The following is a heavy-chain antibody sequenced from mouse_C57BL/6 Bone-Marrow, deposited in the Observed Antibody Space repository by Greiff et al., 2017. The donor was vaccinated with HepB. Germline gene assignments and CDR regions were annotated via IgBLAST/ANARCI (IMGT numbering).Heavy chain of an antibody. CDR1: GFTFSSYG. D-gene: IGHD1-1*01. CDR2: ISSGGSYT. V-gene: IGHV5-6*01. CDR3: ARHLNYGSKDWYLDV. Sequence: EVQVVESGGDLVKPGGSLKLSCAASGFTFSSYGMSWVRQTPDKRLEWVATISSGGSYTYYPDSVKGRFTISRDNAKNTLYLQMSSLKSEDTAMYDCARHLNYGSKDWYLDVWGTGTTVTVSS. J-gene: IGHJ1*03.